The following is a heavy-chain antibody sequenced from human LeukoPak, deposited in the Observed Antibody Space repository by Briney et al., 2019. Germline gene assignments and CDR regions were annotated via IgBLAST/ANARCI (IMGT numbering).Heavy chain of an antibody. V-gene: IGHV4-34*01. D-gene: IGHD6-13*01. CDR1: GGSFGGYY. Sequence: SETLSLTRAVYGGSFGGYYWSWIREPPGKGREWMVEMNHSGSTNYHPSLMSRVTISLGTSKNQFSLKLSSVTAADTAVYYCARVGRSSWYFFDYRGQGTLVTVSS. CDR2: MNHSGST. J-gene: IGHJ4*02. CDR3: ARVGRSSWYFFDY.